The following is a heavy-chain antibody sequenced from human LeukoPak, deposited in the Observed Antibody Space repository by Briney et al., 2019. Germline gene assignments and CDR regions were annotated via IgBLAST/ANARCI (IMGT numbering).Heavy chain of an antibody. J-gene: IGHJ3*02. CDR2: ISWNSGRI. V-gene: IGHV3-9*01. CDR1: GFTFDDYA. CDR3: AKSRHYYDSSGYPGAFDI. D-gene: IGHD3-22*01. Sequence: GGSLRLSCAASGFTFDDYAMHWVRQAPGKGLEWVSGISWNSGRIGYADSVKGRFTISRDNAKNSLYLQMNSLRAEDTALYYCAKSRHYYDSSGYPGAFDIWGQGTMVTVSS.